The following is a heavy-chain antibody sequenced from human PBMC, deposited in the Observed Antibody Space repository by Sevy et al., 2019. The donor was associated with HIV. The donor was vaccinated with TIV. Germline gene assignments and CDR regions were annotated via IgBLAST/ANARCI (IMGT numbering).Heavy chain of an antibody. J-gene: IGHJ4*02. V-gene: IGHV4-30-4*01. CDR3: VSKRGYNHGPFDY. CDR1: GGSISSSDSY. Sequence: SETLSLTCTVSGGSISSSDSYWSWIRQPPGKGLEWIGYIHYSGGTYYNPFLKSRVAMSVDTSEKQFSLKLSFLTAADTAVYYCVSKRGYNHGPFDYWGQGTLVTVSS. CDR2: IHYSGGT. D-gene: IGHD5-12*01.